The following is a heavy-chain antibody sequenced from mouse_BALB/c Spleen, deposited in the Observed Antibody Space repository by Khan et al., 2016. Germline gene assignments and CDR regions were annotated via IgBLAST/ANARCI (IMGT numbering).Heavy chain of an antibody. CDR1: GFNIKDTY. V-gene: IGHV14-3*02. CDR3: ARSTDY. J-gene: IGHJ2*01. Sequence: EVQLQESGAELVKPGASVKLSCTASGFNIKDTYMHWVKQRPEQGLEWIGRIDPTNGNTKYDPKFQDKATITADTSSSTAYLQLSSLTSEDTAVYCWARSTDYCGRGATLPVAS. CDR2: IDPTNGNT.